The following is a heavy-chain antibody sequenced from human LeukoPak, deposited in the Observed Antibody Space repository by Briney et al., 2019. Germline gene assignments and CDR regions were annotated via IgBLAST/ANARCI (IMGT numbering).Heavy chain of an antibody. CDR1: GYTFTSYY. J-gene: IGHJ4*02. Sequence: ASVTVSCKASGYTFTSYYMHWVRQAPGQGLEWMGIINPSGGSTSYAQKFQGRVTMTRDTSTSTVYMELSSLRSEDTAVYYCARASSSWYGVDYWGQGTLVTVSS. D-gene: IGHD6-13*01. CDR2: INPSGGST. CDR3: ARASSSWYGVDY. V-gene: IGHV1-46*01.